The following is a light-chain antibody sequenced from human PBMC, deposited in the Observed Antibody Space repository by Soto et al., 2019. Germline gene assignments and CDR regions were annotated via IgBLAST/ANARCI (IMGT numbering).Light chain of an antibody. CDR2: DDD. CDR1: SSNIGGNS. CDR3: GSYDSSLTIYV. J-gene: IGLJ1*01. V-gene: IGLV1-51*01. Sequence: QSVLTQPPSVSAAPGQWVTISCPGSSSNIGGNSVSWYQQLPGTAPKLLIYDDDKRPSGISDRFSGSKSGTSATLYITGIQTGDEADHYCGSYDSSLTIYVFGTGTKVTVL.